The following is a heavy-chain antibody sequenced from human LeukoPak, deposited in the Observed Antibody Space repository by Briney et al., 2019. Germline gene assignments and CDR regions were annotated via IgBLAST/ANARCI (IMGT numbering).Heavy chain of an antibody. CDR1: GGTFSSCA. CDR2: IIPIFGTA. D-gene: IGHD5-12*01. V-gene: IGHV1-69*06. Sequence: SVKVSCKASGGTFSSCAISWVRQAPGQGLEWMGGIIPIFGTANYAQTFQGRVTITADKSTSTAYMELSSLRSEDTAVYYCARDWSGYDLSYYYYYMDVWGKGTTVTVSS. J-gene: IGHJ6*03. CDR3: ARDWSGYDLSYYYYYMDV.